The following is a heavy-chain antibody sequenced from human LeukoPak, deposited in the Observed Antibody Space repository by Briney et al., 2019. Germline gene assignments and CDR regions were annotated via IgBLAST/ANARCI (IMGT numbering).Heavy chain of an antibody. CDR2: ISWNSGSI. V-gene: IGHV3-9*01. D-gene: IGHD3-10*01. CDR1: GFTFDDYA. CDR3: AKDGLYGSGSYYTH. J-gene: IGHJ4*02. Sequence: GRSLRLSCAASGFTFDDYAMHWVRQAPGKGLEWVSGISWNSGSIGYADSVKGRFTISRDNAKNSLYLQMNSLRAEDTALYYCAKDGLYGSGSYYTHWGQGTLVTVSS.